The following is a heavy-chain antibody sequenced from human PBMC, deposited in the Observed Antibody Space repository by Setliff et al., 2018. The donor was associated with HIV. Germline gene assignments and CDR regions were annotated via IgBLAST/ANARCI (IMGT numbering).Heavy chain of an antibody. CDR1: GYPLSELS. CDR2: SDAEDGES. V-gene: IGHV1-24*01. CDR3: ATVPLGDWSFDS. Sequence: ASVKVSCKVSGYPLSELSIHWVRQAPGKGLEWMGGSDAEDGESVYAQKFQDRVTMTEDRSTVTAYMELSSLRSEDTAVYYCATVPLGDWSFDSWGQGTLVTVSS. D-gene: IGHD3-9*01. J-gene: IGHJ4*02.